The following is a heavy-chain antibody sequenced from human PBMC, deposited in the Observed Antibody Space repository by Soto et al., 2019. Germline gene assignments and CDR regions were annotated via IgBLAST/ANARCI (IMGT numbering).Heavy chain of an antibody. CDR1: GFIVSDTY. J-gene: IGHJ3*02. CDR2: ISNRGDT. D-gene: IGHD2-15*01. CDR3: AREPRYCRGGSCSITGDAYDI. Sequence: EVQLVESGGGLVQPGGSLRLSCTASGFIVSDTYVNWVRQAPGKGLEWVSVISNRGDTHYADSVRGRFSLSRDISDNTLHLQMNNLRVEETAVSYCAREPRYCRGGSCSITGDAYDIWGQGTMVTVSS. V-gene: IGHV3-66*01.